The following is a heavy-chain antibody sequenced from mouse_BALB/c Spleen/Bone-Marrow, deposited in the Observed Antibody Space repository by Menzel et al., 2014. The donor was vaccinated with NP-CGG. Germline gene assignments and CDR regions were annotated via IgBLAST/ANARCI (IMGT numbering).Heavy chain of an antibody. J-gene: IGHJ2*01. CDR2: IYPGDGDT. Sequence: VQLVESGAELVRPGSSVKISCKTSGYAFSSFWMNWMKQRPGQGPEWIGQIYPGDGDTNYNGKFKGKATLTADMSSSTAYIQLSSLTSEDSAVYFCARDDFGPDYWGQGTLSQSPQ. CDR3: ARDDFGPDY. CDR1: GYAFSSFW. V-gene: IGHV1-80*01. D-gene: IGHD2-4*01.